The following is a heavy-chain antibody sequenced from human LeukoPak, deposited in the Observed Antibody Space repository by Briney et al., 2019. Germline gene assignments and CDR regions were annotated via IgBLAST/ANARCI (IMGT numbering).Heavy chain of an antibody. CDR1: GGSISSSNW. V-gene: IGHV4-4*02. CDR2: IYHSGST. Sequence: PSGTLSLTCAVSGGSISSSNWWSWVRQPPGKGLEWIGEIYHSGSTNYNPSLKSRVTMSVDTSKNQFSLKLSSVTAADTAVYYCARESKMAVVPHYYYYYMDVWGKGTTVTISS. J-gene: IGHJ6*03. CDR3: ARESKMAVVPHYYYYYMDV. D-gene: IGHD4-23*01.